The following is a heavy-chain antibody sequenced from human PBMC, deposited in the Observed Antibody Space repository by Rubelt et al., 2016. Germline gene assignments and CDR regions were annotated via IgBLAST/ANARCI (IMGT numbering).Heavy chain of an antibody. CDR2: IDPSDSYT. V-gene: IGHV5-10-1*04. CDR1: GYSFTSYW. Sequence: EVQLVQSGAEVKKPGESLRISCKGSGYSFTSYWISWVRQVPGKGLEWMGRIDPSDSYTNYSPSFQGQGTIAADKSISPAYLQWSSLEASDTAMYYCARHAGDGGNSEDWFDPWGQGTLVTVSS. CDR3: ARHAGDGGNSEDWFDP. D-gene: IGHD4-23*01. J-gene: IGHJ5*02.